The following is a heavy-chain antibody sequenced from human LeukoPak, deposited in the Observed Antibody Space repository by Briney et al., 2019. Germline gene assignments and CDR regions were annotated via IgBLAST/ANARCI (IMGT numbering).Heavy chain of an antibody. CDR3: ARGTPRNYGFYYYYMDV. V-gene: IGHV1-69*05. CDR2: IIPIFGTA. J-gene: IGHJ6*03. D-gene: IGHD1-7*01. Sequence: SVKVSCKASGGTFSSYAISWVRQAPGQGLEWMGGIIPIFGTANYAQKFQSRVTITTDESTSTAYMELSSLRSEDTAVYYCARGTPRNYGFYYYYMDVWGKGTTVTVSS. CDR1: GGTFSSYA.